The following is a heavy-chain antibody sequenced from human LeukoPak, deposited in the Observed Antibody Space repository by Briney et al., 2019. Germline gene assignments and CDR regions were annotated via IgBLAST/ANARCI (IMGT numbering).Heavy chain of an antibody. V-gene: IGHV3-7*01. CDR2: IKQDGSEK. Sequence: GGSLRLSCAASGFAFSNYAVAWVRQAPGKGLEWVANIKQDGSEKYYVDSVKGRFTISRDNAKNSLYLQMNSLRAEDTAVYYCAREIRLRYFDWLLNNWFDPWGQGTLVTVSS. J-gene: IGHJ5*02. D-gene: IGHD3-9*01. CDR1: GFAFSNYA. CDR3: AREIRLRYFDWLLNNWFDP.